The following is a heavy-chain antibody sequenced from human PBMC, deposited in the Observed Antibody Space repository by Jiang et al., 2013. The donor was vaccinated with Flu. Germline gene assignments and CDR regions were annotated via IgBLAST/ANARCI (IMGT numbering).Heavy chain of an antibody. CDR1: GGSFSGYY. CDR3: ARVARTRYFDL. V-gene: IGHV4-34*01. Sequence: LLKPSETLSLTCAVYGGSFSGYYWSWIRQPPGKGLEWIGEINHSGSTNYNPSLKSRVTISVDTSKNQFSLKLSSVTAADTAVYYCARVARTRYFDLWGRGTLVTVSS. CDR2: INHSGST. D-gene: IGHD5-12*01. J-gene: IGHJ2*01.